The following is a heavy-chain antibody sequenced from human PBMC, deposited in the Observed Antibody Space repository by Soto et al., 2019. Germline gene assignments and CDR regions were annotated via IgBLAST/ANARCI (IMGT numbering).Heavy chain of an antibody. Sequence: QVQLVQSGAEVKKPGASVKVSCKASGYTFTSYAMHWVRQAPGQRLEWMGWINAGNGNTQYSQKFQGRVTITRDTSASTASMELSSLRSEDTAVYYCARGACSGGSCYSFHFDYWGQGTLVTVSS. CDR2: INAGNGNT. CDR1: GYTFTSYA. V-gene: IGHV1-3*01. D-gene: IGHD2-15*01. J-gene: IGHJ4*02. CDR3: ARGACSGGSCYSFHFDY.